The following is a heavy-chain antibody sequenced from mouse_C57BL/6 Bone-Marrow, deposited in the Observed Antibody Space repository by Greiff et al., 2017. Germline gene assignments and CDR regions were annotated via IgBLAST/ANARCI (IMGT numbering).Heavy chain of an antibody. V-gene: IGHV1-55*01. CDR1: GYTFTSYW. CDR3: AYSSGAY. J-gene: IGHJ3*01. Sequence: VQLQQPGAELVKPGASVKMSCKASGYTFTSYWITWVKQRPGQGLEWIGDIYPGSGSTNYNEKFKSKATLTVDTSSSTAYMQLSSQTSEDSSCDCCAYSSGAYWGQGTLVTGSA. CDR2: IYPGSGST. D-gene: IGHD2-5*01.